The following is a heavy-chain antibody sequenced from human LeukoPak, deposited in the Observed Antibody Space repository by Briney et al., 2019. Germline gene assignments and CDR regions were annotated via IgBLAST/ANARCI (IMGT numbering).Heavy chain of an antibody. CDR3: ARDPLGDNWFDP. J-gene: IGHJ5*02. CDR1: GFTFSSYW. V-gene: IGHV3-7*01. CDR2: IRQDGSEK. D-gene: IGHD1-26*01. Sequence: GGSLRLSCVASGFTFSSYWMSWVRQLPGKGLEWVANIRQDGSEKFYVDSVKGRFTISRENARNSLFLQMSSLRVEDTAVYYCARDPLGDNWFDPWGQGTLVTVSS.